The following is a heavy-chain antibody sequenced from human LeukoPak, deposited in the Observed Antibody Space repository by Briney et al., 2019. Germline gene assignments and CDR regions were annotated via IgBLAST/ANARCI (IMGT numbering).Heavy chain of an antibody. CDR2: IIPIFGTA. J-gene: IGHJ3*02. D-gene: IGHD3-9*01. CDR3: ASWLCYDILTGYYSEDAFDI. CDR1: GGTFSSYA. Sequence: SVKVSCKASGGTFSSYAISWVRQAPGQGLEWMGGIIPIFGTANYAQKFQGRVTITTDESTSTAYMELSSLRSEDTAVYYCASWLCYDILTGYYSEDAFDIWGQGTMVTVSS. V-gene: IGHV1-69*05.